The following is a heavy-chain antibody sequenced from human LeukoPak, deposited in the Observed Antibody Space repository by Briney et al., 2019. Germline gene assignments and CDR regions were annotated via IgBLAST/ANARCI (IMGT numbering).Heavy chain of an antibody. Sequence: SETLSLTCAVFGGSVSDNNWWGLVRQPPGKSLEWIGEIHHSGNINYNPSLKSRVTISVDTSKNQFSLKLNSVTAADTALYYCARDGYGGIDYWGQGILVTVSS. CDR2: IHHSGNI. CDR3: ARDGYGGIDY. J-gene: IGHJ4*02. D-gene: IGHD4-23*01. V-gene: IGHV4-4*02. CDR1: GGSVSDNNW.